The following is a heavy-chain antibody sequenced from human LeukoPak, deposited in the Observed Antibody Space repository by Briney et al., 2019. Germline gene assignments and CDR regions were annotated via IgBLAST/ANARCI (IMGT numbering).Heavy chain of an antibody. D-gene: IGHD2/OR15-2a*01. CDR3: AIGGVIWRMDV. CDR2: VYPGGFT. V-gene: IGHV3-66*01. CDR1: GFTVTSNY. J-gene: IGHJ6*02. Sequence: GGSLRLSCAVSGFTVTSNYMSWVRQAPGKGLEWVSVVYPGGFTYHADSVKGRFTIPRDTSKNTVYLQMNSLRAEDTAVYYCAIGGVIWRMDVWGQGTTVTVSS.